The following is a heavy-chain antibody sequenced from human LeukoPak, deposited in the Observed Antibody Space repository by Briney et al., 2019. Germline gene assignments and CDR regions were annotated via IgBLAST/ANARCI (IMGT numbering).Heavy chain of an antibody. Sequence: LGGCLRVSRVACRFTFGNSLVHWVRHAPGKGLVWVSRINADGSISTYADSARGPFTIAKDNARNTLSLQINSRTIEDNAVYYWMVVVEPPVSDGFDVWGEGRIISASS. D-gene: IGHD1-14*01. J-gene: IGHJ3*01. CDR1: RFTFGNSL. CDR2: INADGSIS. V-gene: IGHV3-74*03. CDR3: MVVVEPPVSDGFDV.